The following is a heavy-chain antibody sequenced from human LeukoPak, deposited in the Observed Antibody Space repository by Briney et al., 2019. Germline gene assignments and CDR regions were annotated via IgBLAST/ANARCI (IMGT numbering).Heavy chain of an antibody. Sequence: ASVKVSCRASGYILSSYNMHWVRQAPGQGLEWLGIINPSGGDTKYAQKFQGRVTLTRDKSTSTVYMELSSLTSDDTAVYYCAREEMATIYGGVCWDWGQGTLVTVSS. V-gene: IGHV1-46*01. CDR2: INPSGGDT. CDR3: AREEMATIYGGVCWD. J-gene: IGHJ4*02. CDR1: GYILSSYN. D-gene: IGHD5-24*01.